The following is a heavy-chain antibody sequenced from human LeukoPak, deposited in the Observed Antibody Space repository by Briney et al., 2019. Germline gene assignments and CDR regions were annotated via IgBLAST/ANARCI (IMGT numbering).Heavy chain of an antibody. CDR1: GFTFSSYG. Sequence: GGSLRLSCAASGFTFSSYGMHWVRQAPGKGLEWVAVIWYDGSNKYYTDSVKGRFTISRDNSKNTLYLQMNSLRAEDTAVYYCAKGNCGGDCYSPDYWGQGTLVTVSS. V-gene: IGHV3-33*06. D-gene: IGHD2-21*02. J-gene: IGHJ4*02. CDR3: AKGNCGGDCYSPDY. CDR2: IWYDGSNK.